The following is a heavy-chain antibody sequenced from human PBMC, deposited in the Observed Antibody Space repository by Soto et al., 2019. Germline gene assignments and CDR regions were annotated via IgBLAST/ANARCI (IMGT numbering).Heavy chain of an antibody. J-gene: IGHJ4*02. Sequence: SVKVSCKASGYTFSSYTINWVRQAPGQGLEWMGGIIPVFGTANYARKFQGRVTITADKSRSTADMELSSPISEDTAVYHCAAPNFCSSKGYFHYWGQGTLVTVSA. CDR2: IIPVFGTA. CDR3: AAPNFCSSKGYFHY. CDR1: GYTFSSYT. D-gene: IGHD6-6*01. V-gene: IGHV1-69*06.